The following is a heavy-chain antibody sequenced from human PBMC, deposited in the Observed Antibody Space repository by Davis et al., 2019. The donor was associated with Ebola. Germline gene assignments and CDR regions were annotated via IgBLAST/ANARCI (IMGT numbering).Heavy chain of an antibody. CDR2: INHSGST. V-gene: IGHV4-34*01. CDR1: GGSFSGYY. J-gene: IGHJ4*02. D-gene: IGHD3-10*01. CDR3: ARYSIYGSGSYDY. Sequence: PSKTLSLTCAVYGGSFSGYYWSWIRQPPGKGLEWIGEINHSGSTNYNPSLKSRVTISVDTSKNQFSLKLSSVTAADTAVYYCARYSIYGSGSYDYWGQGTLVTVSS.